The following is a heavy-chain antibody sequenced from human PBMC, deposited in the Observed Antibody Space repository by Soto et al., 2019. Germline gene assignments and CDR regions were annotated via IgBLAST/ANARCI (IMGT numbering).Heavy chain of an antibody. Sequence: ASVKVSCKASGGTFSSYTISWVRQAPGQGLEWMGRIIPILGIANYAQKFQGRVTITADKSTSTAYMELSSLRSEDTAVYYCARDTNLESSGYYYPFDYWGQGTLVTVSS. CDR1: GGTFSSYT. V-gene: IGHV1-69*04. D-gene: IGHD3-22*01. J-gene: IGHJ4*02. CDR3: ARDTNLESSGYYYPFDY. CDR2: IIPILGIA.